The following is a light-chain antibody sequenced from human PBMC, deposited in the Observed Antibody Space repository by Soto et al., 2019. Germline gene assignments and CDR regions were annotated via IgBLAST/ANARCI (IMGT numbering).Light chain of an antibody. CDR1: QGIGDT. CDR2: AAS. Sequence: EVVLTQSPATLSVSPGEGVTLSCRASQGIGDTLAWYQHKPGQTPRLLIYAASSRATGSPDRFSGGGSGTDFTLTISRLEPEDFAVYYCQQYGYSPSTFGQGTRLEIK. V-gene: IGKV3-20*01. J-gene: IGKJ5*01. CDR3: QQYGYSPST.